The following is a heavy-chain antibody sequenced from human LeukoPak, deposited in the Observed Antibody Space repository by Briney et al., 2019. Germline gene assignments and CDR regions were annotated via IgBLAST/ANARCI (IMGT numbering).Heavy chain of an antibody. CDR1: GYTFTSYD. CDR3: ARASPLKQQSYYMDV. Sequence: ASVKVSCKASGYTFTSYDINWVRQATGQGLEWMGRMNPNSGNTGYAQKFQGRVTMTRNTSISTAYMELSSLRSEDTAVYYCARASPLKQQSYYMDVWGKGTTVTVSS. D-gene: IGHD6-13*01. J-gene: IGHJ6*03. CDR2: MNPNSGNT. V-gene: IGHV1-8*01.